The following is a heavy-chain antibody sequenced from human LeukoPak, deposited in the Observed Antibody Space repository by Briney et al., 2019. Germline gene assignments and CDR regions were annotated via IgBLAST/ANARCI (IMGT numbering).Heavy chain of an antibody. CDR3: AKDRGGIVVVNPTDY. V-gene: IGHV3-20*04. CDR2: INWNGGST. J-gene: IGHJ4*02. D-gene: IGHD3-22*01. CDR1: GFTFSSYS. Sequence: GGSLRLSCAASGFTFSSYSMNWVRQAPGKGLEWVSGINWNGGSTGYADSVKGRFTISRDNSKNTLYLQMNSLRAEDTAVYYCAKDRGGIVVVNPTDYWGQGTLVTVSS.